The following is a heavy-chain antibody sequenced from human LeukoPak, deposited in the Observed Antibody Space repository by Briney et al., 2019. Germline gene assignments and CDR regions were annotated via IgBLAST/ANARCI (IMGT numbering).Heavy chain of an antibody. CDR3: ARAKWVAVAGFNFDY. V-gene: IGHV1-69*05. Sequence: SVKVSCKASGGTFSSYAISWVRQAPGQGLEWIGRIVPFFGTANYAPKFQGRGTITTDESTSTAYMELSSLRSEDTAVYYCARAKWVAVAGFNFDYWGQGTLVTVPS. CDR2: IVPFFGTA. CDR1: GGTFSSYA. J-gene: IGHJ4*02. D-gene: IGHD6-19*01.